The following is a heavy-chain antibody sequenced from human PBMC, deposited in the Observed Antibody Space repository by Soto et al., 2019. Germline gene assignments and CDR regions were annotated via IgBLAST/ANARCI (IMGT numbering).Heavy chain of an antibody. V-gene: IGHV4-59*01. Sequence: QVQLQESGPGLVKPSETLSLTCTVSGGSISSYYWSWIRQPPGKGLEWIGYIYYSGSTNYNPSLKSRVTIXXDXSXXQFSLKLSSVTAADTAVYYCARVSHSYGYWRYFDYWGQGTLVTVSS. CDR3: ARVSHSYGYWRYFDY. J-gene: IGHJ4*02. CDR2: IYYSGST. D-gene: IGHD5-18*01. CDR1: GGSISSYY.